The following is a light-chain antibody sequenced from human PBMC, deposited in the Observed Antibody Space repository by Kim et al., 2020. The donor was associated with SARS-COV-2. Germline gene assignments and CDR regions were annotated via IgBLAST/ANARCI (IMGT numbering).Light chain of an antibody. CDR2: RTS. J-gene: IGKJ3*01. CDR3: QQYGTSPQT. V-gene: IGKV3-20*01. Sequence: SPGDSATPSSRASESIQTSYFAWYQQKFGQAPRLLIYRTSTTASGVPDRFSGSGSGTDFTLTISRLGPEDIAVYYCQQYGTSPQTFGPGTKVDIK. CDR1: ESIQTSY.